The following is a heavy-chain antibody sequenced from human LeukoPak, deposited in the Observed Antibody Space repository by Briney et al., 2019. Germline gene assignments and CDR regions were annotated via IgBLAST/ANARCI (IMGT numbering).Heavy chain of an antibody. J-gene: IGHJ6*03. CDR1: GGTFSSYA. V-gene: IGHV1-69*06. D-gene: IGHD4-17*01. Sequence: SVKVSCKASGGTFSSYAISWVRQAPGQGLEWMGGIIPIFGTANYAQKFQGRVTITADKSTSTAYMELSSLRSEDTAVYYCARRTVTDAPNYYYYYHMDVWGKGTTVTVSS. CDR3: ARRTVTDAPNYYYYYHMDV. CDR2: IIPIFGTA.